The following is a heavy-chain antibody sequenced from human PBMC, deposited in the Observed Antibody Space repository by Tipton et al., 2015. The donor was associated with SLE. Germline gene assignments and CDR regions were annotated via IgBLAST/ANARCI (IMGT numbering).Heavy chain of an antibody. V-gene: IGHV3-9*01. CDR3: AKDTAMSH. CDR1: GFTFDDYA. Sequence: SLRLSCAASGFTFDDYAMHWVRQAPGKGLGWVSGISWNSGSIGYADSVKGRVTISRDNAKNSLYLQMNSLRAEDTALYYCAKDTAMSHWGQGTLVTVSS. D-gene: IGHD5-18*01. J-gene: IGHJ4*02. CDR2: ISWNSGSI.